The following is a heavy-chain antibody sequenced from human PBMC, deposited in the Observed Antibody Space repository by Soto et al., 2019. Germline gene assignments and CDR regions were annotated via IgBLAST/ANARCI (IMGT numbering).Heavy chain of an antibody. CDR1: CGSISSGGYS. Sequence: SETLSLTCAFSCGSISSGGYSWSWIRQPPGKGLEWIGYIYHSGSTYYNPSLKSRVTISVDRSKNQFSLKLSSVTAADTAVYYCARALLWFGELLHFDYWGQGTLVTVSS. CDR3: ARALLWFGELLHFDY. CDR2: IYHSGST. J-gene: IGHJ4*02. D-gene: IGHD3-10*01. V-gene: IGHV4-30-2*01.